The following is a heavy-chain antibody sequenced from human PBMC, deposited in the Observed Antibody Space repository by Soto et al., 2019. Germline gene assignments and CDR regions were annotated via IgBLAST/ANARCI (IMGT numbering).Heavy chain of an antibody. CDR3: ARSSYYYDSSGYFFSWFDP. CDR2: IYYTGST. J-gene: IGHJ5*02. V-gene: IGHV4-59*08. CDR1: GDSIGTRY. D-gene: IGHD3-22*01. Sequence: SETLSLTCTISGDSIGTRYWSWIRQPPGKGLEWIGYIYYTGSTKYNPSLQSRVTMSVDTSKDQFSLRLSSVTAADTAVYFCARSSYYYDSSGYFFSWFDPWGQGTLVTVSS.